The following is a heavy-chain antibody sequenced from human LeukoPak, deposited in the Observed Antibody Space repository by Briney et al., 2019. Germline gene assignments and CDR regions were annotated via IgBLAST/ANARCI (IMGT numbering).Heavy chain of an antibody. J-gene: IGHJ4*02. Sequence: GASVKVSCKASGYTFTSYDINWVRRATGQGLEWMGWMNPNSGNTGYAQKFQGRVTMTRNTSISTAYMELSSLRSEDTAVYYCARGVPSKLYYDSSGYSLFDYWGQGTLVTVSS. CDR1: GYTFTSYD. D-gene: IGHD3-22*01. CDR3: ARGVPSKLYYDSSGYSLFDY. CDR2: MNPNSGNT. V-gene: IGHV1-8*01.